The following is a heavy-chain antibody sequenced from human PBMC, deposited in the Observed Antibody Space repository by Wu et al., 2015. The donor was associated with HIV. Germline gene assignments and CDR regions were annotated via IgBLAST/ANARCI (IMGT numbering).Heavy chain of an antibody. CDR2: INPNSGGT. D-gene: IGHD3-22*01. Sequence: KKPGASVKVSCKASGYTFTGYYMHWVRQAPGQGLEWMGWINPNSGGTNYAQKFQGRVTMTRDTSISTAYMELSRLRSDDTAVYYCARDGSSITMIGGNWFDPWGQGTLVTVSS. CDR1: GYTFTGYY. CDR3: ARDGSSITMIGGNWFDP. J-gene: IGHJ5*02. V-gene: IGHV1-2*02.